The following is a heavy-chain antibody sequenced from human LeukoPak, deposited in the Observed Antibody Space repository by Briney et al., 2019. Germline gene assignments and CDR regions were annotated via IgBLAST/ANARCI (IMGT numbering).Heavy chain of an antibody. CDR1: GGSISSGDYY. V-gene: IGHV4-30-4*01. D-gene: IGHD3-16*01. CDR2: IYYSGST. Sequence: SETLSLTCTVSGGSISSGDYYWSWIRQPPGKGLEWIGYIYYSGSTYYNPSLKSRVTISVDTSKNQFSLKLSSVTAADTAVYYWARAPRAWGGGGDAFDIWGQGTMVTVSS. CDR3: ARAPRAWGGGGDAFDI. J-gene: IGHJ3*02.